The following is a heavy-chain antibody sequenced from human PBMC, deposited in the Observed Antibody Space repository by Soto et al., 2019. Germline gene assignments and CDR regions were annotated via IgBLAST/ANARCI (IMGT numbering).Heavy chain of an antibody. Sequence: ASVKVSCKASGYTFTSYDINWVRQATGQGLEWMGWMNPNSGNTGYAQKFQGRVTMTRNTPISTAYMELSSLRSEDTAVYYCARGGGAAAGPYYYYYGMDVWGQGTTVTVSS. V-gene: IGHV1-8*01. D-gene: IGHD6-13*01. CDR1: GYTFTSYD. J-gene: IGHJ6*02. CDR3: ARGGGAAAGPYYYYYGMDV. CDR2: MNPNSGNT.